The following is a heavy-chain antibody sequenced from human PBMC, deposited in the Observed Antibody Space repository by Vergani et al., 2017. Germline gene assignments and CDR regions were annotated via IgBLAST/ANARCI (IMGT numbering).Heavy chain of an antibody. CDR1: GFTFSSYW. V-gene: IGHV3-7*01. J-gene: IGHJ4*02. CDR2: IKQDGSEK. CDR3: ASGYCTNGVCSPYDY. D-gene: IGHD2-8*01. Sequence: EVQLVESGGGLVQPGGSLRLSCAASGFTFSSYWMSWVRQAPGKGLEWVANIKQDGSEKYYVDSVKGRFTISRDNAKNSLYLQMNSLRAEDTAVYYCASGYCTNGVCSPYDYWGQGTLVTVSA.